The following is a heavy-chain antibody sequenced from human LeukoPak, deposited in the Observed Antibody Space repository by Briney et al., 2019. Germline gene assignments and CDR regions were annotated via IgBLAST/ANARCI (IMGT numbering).Heavy chain of an antibody. Sequence: SQTLSLTCTVSGGSISRGASDGGWIRQHPTRGLEWVGYINHRGGTYYNPSHGSRVTMSVDTSKNQFSLQLSSVTAADSAVYYCARAARQGFTMIVVPFFYFDLWGRGTLVTVSS. V-gene: IGHV4-31*03. D-gene: IGHD3-22*01. CDR2: INHRGGT. J-gene: IGHJ2*01. CDR1: GGSISRGASD. CDR3: ARAARQGFTMIVVPFFYFDL.